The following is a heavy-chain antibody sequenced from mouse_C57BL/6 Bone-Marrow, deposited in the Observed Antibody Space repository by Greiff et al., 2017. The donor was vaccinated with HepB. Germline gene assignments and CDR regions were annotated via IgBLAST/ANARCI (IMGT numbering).Heavy chain of an antibody. CDR1: GYTFTSYW. CDR3: ARVSYYYGSSDY. J-gene: IGHJ2*01. CDR2: IDPSDSYT. D-gene: IGHD1-1*01. Sequence: QVQLKQSGAELVRPGTSVKLSCKASGYTFTSYWMHWVKQRPGQGLEWIGVIDPSDSYTNYNQKFKGKATLTVDTSSSTAYMQLSSLTSEDSAVYYCARVSYYYGSSDYWGQGTTLTVSS. V-gene: IGHV1-59*01.